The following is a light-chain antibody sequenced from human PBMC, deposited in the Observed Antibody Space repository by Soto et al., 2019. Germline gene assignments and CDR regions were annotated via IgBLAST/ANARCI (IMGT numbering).Light chain of an antibody. CDR1: QIVCFNSNNKNY. J-gene: IGKJ5*01. CDR3: KKYYSTQIT. V-gene: IGKV4-1*01. Sequence: DIVMIQAPGSLAVSMGDSASMNCNSSQIVCFNSNNKNYVAWFQQKPGQPPKLLIYWASTRESGVTDRFSGYVSGTDFTLTIRSMQAEDVAVYYCKKYYSTQITCGQGPRLALK. CDR2: WAS.